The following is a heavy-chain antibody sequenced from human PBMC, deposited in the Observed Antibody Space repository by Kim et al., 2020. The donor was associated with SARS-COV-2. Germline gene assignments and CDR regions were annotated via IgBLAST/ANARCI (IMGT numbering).Heavy chain of an antibody. CDR3: VKERGYSYGQSGKYFDY. D-gene: IGHD5-18*01. CDR1: GFTFSSYA. CDR2: ISSNGGST. V-gene: IGHV3-64D*09. J-gene: IGHJ4*02. Sequence: GGSLRLSCSASGFTFSSYAMHWVRQAPGKGLEYVSAISSNGGSTYYADSVKGRFTISRDNSKNTLYLQMSSLRAEDTAVYYCVKERGYSYGQSGKYFDYWGQGTLVTVSS.